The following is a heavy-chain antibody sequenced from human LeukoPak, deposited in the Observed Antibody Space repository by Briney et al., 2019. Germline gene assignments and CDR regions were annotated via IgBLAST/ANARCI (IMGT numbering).Heavy chain of an antibody. V-gene: IGHV3-74*01. Sequence: GGSLRLSCAASGFTFSSYWMHWVRQAPGRGLVWVSRINSDGSSTSYADSVKGRFTISRDNAKNSLYLQMNSLRAEDTAVYYCARELYYYYYMDVWGKGTTVTVSS. CDR2: INSDGSST. CDR1: GFTFSSYW. CDR3: ARELYYYYYMDV. J-gene: IGHJ6*03.